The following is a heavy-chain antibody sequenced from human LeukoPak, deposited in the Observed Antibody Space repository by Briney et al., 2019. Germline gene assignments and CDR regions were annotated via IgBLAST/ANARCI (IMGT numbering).Heavy chain of an antibody. CDR3: ARDCTNGVCYSLY. CDR1: GYTFTNYG. D-gene: IGHD2-8*01. V-gene: IGHV1-18*01. J-gene: IGHJ4*02. CDR2: ISAYNGNT. Sequence: ASVKVSCKASGYTFTNYGISWVRQAPGQGLEWMGWISAYNGNTNYAQMLQGRVTMTTDTSTSTAYMELRSLRSDDTAAYYCARDCTNGVCYSLYWGQGTLVTVSS.